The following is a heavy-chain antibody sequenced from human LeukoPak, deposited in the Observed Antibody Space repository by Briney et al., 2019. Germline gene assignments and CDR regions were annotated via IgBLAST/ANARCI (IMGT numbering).Heavy chain of an antibody. J-gene: IGHJ6*03. CDR3: ARRSYYYYYMDV. CDR1: GFTFRSYG. Sequence: GGSLRLSCAASGFTFRSYGMHWIRQAPGRGLEWVSSISSSSSYIYYADSVKGRFTISRDNAKNSLYLQMNSLRAEDTAVYYCARRSYYYYYMDVWGKGTTVTVSS. V-gene: IGHV3-21*01. CDR2: ISSSSSYI.